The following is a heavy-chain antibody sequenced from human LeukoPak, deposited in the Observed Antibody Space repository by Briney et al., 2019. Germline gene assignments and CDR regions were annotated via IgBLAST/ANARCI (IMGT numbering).Heavy chain of an antibody. V-gene: IGHV1-18*01. J-gene: IGHJ4*02. CDR2: ISGYNGNT. D-gene: IGHD1-26*01. CDR1: GYTFTSYG. CDR3: ARDAGSGSSYYFDY. Sequence: GASVKVSCKASGYTFTSYGNSWVRQAPGQGLEWMGWISGYNGNTNYAQKLQGRVTVTTDKSTSTAYMELRSLRSDDTAVYYCARDAGSGSSYYFDYWGQGTLVTVPS.